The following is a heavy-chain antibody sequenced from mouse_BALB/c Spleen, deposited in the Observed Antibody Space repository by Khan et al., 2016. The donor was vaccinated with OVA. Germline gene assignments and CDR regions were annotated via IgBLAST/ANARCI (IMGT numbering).Heavy chain of an antibody. CDR2: VNPYNGIT. V-gene: IGHV1-18*01. CDR1: GYSFTDFT. Sequence: EVQLQESGPELVKPGASMKISCKASGYSFTDFTMNWVKQSHGKNLEWIGLVNPYNGITIYNQKFKGKATLTVDKSSSTAYMELLSLTFEDSAVFFCVRGGALYWGQGTTLTVST. J-gene: IGHJ2*01. CDR3: VRGGALY.